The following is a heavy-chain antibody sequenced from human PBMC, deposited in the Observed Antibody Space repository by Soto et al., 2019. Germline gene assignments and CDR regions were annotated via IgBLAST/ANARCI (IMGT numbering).Heavy chain of an antibody. Sequence: PGESLKISCKGFGYNFSTYWIAWVRQMPGKGLEWMGIIYPGDSDTKYSPAFQGQVTISADKSINTAYLQWTSLEASDTAMYYCARKFAPEFFDSWGQGTLVTVSS. CDR1: GYNFSTYW. J-gene: IGHJ4*02. D-gene: IGHD3-10*01. V-gene: IGHV5-51*01. CDR3: ARKFAPEFFDS. CDR2: IYPGDSDT.